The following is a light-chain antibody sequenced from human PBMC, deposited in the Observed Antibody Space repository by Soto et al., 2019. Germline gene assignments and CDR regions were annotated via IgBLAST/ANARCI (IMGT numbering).Light chain of an antibody. CDR1: QGIGDT. CDR3: QRHGSSLTWT. Sequence: EVVMRQSPATLSVSPGEGATLSCRASQGIGDTLAWYQHKPGQTPRLLIYDTSTRATGVPTRFSGSRSGAEFTLTISRLEPEDFAVFYCQRHGSSLTWTFGQGTKVDIK. CDR2: DTS. V-gene: IGKV3-15*01. J-gene: IGKJ1*01.